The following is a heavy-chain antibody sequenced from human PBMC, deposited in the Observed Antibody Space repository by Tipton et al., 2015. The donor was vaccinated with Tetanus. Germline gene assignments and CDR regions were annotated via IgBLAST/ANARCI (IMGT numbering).Heavy chain of an antibody. Sequence: TLSLTCTVSGGSISSGGYYWSWIRQHPGKGLEWIGDIYYSGSTYYNPSPKSRGTISVDTSKNQFSLKLNSVTDADTAVYYCARDQARGARGWNYFDYWGQGTLVTVSS. CDR1: GGSISSGGYY. CDR2: IYYSGST. J-gene: IGHJ4*02. D-gene: IGHD1-26*01. CDR3: ARDQARGARGWNYFDY. V-gene: IGHV4-31*03.